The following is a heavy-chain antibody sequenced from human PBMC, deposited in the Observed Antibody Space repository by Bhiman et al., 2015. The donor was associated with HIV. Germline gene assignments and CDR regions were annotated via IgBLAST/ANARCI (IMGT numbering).Heavy chain of an antibody. CDR3: ARDRPYNWNWGSYFYGMDV. CDR1: GFTFSSYS. Sequence: EVQLVESGGGLVTPGGSLRLSCAASGFTFSSYSMNWVRQAPGKGLEWVSSISSSSSYIYYADSVKGRFTISRDNARNSLSLQMNSLRAEDSAVYYCARDRPYNWNWGSYFYGMDVWGQGP. J-gene: IGHJ6*02. CDR2: ISSSSSYI. D-gene: IGHD1-7*01. V-gene: IGHV3-21*03.